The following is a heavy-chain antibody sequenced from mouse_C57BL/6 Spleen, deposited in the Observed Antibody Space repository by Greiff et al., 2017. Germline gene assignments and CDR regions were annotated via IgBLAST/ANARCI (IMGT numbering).Heavy chain of an antibody. CDR3: ARGDDYGWYFDV. CDR1: GFTFSDYG. Sequence: EVQLVASGGGLVKPGGSLKLSCAASGFTFSDYGMHWVRQAPEKGLEWVAYISSGSSTIYYADTVKGRFTISRDNAKNTLFLQMTSLRSEDTAMYYCARGDDYGWYFDVWGTGTTVTVSS. CDR2: ISSGSSTI. J-gene: IGHJ1*03. V-gene: IGHV5-17*01. D-gene: IGHD2-4*01.